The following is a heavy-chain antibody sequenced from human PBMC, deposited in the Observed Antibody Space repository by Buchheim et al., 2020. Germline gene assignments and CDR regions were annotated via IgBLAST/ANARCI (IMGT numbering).Heavy chain of an antibody. V-gene: IGHV4-39*01. CDR1: GGSISSSSYY. CDR2: IYYSGST. Sequence: QLQLQESGPGLVKPSETLSLTCTVSGGSISSSSYYWGWIRQPPGKGLEWIGSIYYSGSTYYNPSLKSRVTISVDTSKNQFSLKLSSVTAADTAVYYCARHDRLDGVGHFAVLRYFDWLSGYFDYWGQGTL. J-gene: IGHJ4*02. D-gene: IGHD3-9*01. CDR3: ARHDRLDGVGHFAVLRYFDWLSGYFDY.